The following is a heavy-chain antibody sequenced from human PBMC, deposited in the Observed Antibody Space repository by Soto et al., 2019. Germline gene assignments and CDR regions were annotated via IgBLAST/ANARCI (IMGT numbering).Heavy chain of an antibody. CDR3: AALDYGDYF. Sequence: EVQLVESGGGLVQPGGSLRLSCAASGFTFSSYEMNWVRQAPGKGLEWVSYISSSGSTIYYADSVKGRFTISRDNAENSLYLQMNSLRAEDTAVYYCAALDYGDYFWGQGTLVTVSS. J-gene: IGHJ4*02. V-gene: IGHV3-48*03. CDR1: GFTFSSYE. D-gene: IGHD4-17*01. CDR2: ISSSGSTI.